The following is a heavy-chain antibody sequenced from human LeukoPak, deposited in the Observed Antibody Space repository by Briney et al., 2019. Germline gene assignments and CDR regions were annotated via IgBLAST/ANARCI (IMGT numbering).Heavy chain of an antibody. Sequence: GGSLRLSCAASGFTFSSYWMSWVRQAPGKGLEWVANIKQDGSEKYYVDSVKGRFTISRDNAKNSLYLQMNSLRAEDTAVYYCARQKYLRGPDVEYFDYWGQGTLVTVSS. J-gene: IGHJ4*02. CDR3: ARQKYLRGPDVEYFDY. CDR1: GFTFSSYW. D-gene: IGHD5/OR15-5a*01. V-gene: IGHV3-7*01. CDR2: IKQDGSEK.